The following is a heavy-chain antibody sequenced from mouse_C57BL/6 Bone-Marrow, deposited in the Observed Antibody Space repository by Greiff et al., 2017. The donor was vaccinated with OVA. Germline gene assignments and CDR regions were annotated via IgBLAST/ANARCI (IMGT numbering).Heavy chain of an antibody. V-gene: IGHV1-15*01. Sequence: QQSGAELVRPGASVTLSCKASGYTFTDYEMHWVKQTPVHGLEWIGAIYPETGGTAYNQKFKGKAILTADKSSSTAYMELRSLTSEDSAVYYCTRITTVDYWGQGTTLTVSS. J-gene: IGHJ2*01. CDR3: TRITTVDY. CDR1: GYTFTDYE. D-gene: IGHD1-1*01. CDR2: IYPETGGT.